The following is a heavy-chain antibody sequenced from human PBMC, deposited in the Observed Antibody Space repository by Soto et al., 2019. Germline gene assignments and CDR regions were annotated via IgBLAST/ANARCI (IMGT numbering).Heavy chain of an antibody. D-gene: IGHD3-3*01. CDR2: INDSGRT. V-gene: IGHV4-34*01. Sequence: QVQLQQWGAGLLESSETLSLTCAVYGGSFSGYYWCWVRQPTGKVLEWIGEINDSGRTKYNQPLKSRATISVDTSKNPFSLKLSSVTAADTAIYDCVRGMGIFGEVTPVYYWGQGTQVTLSS. CDR3: VRGMGIFGEVTPVYY. J-gene: IGHJ4*02. CDR1: GGSFSGYY.